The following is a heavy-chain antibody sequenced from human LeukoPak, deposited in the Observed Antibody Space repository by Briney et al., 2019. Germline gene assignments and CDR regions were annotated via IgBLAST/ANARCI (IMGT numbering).Heavy chain of an antibody. CDR3: ARDGSDYYGSGSPPLDY. CDR2: ISAYNGNT. J-gene: IGHJ4*02. D-gene: IGHD3-10*01. CDR1: GCTFTSYG. V-gene: IGHV1-18*01. Sequence: ASVKVSCKASGCTFTSYGISWVRQAPGQGLEWMGWISAYNGNTNYAQKLQGRVTMTTDTSTSTAYMELRSLRSDDTAVYYCARDGSDYYGSGSPPLDYWGQGTLVTVSS.